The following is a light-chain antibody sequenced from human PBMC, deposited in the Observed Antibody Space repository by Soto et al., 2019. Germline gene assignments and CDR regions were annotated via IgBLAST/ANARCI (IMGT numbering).Light chain of an antibody. V-gene: IGKV3-15*01. CDR2: GAS. CDR3: QQYSDWPPWT. Sequence: EIVMTQSPATLSVSPGERATLSCRASQSVNSNLAWYQQKPGQAPRLLIYGASTRATGIPARFSGNGSGTEFTLSISSLQSEDFAVYYCQQYSDWPPWTFGQGTKVEIK. CDR1: QSVNSN. J-gene: IGKJ1*01.